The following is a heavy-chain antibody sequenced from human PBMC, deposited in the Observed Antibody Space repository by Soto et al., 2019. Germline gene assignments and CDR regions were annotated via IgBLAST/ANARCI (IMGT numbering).Heavy chain of an antibody. CDR2: INSDGSST. V-gene: IGHV3-74*01. Sequence: GGSLRLSCAASGFTFSSYWMHWVRQAPGKGLVWVSRINSDGSSTSYADSVKGRFTISRDNAKNTLYLQMNSLRAEDTAVYYCASQTTSSGWYTSFDPWGQGTLVTVSS. D-gene: IGHD6-19*01. CDR1: GFTFSSYW. J-gene: IGHJ5*02. CDR3: ASQTTSSGWYTSFDP.